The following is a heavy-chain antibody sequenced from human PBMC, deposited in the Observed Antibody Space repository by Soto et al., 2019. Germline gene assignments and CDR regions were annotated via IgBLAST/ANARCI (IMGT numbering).Heavy chain of an antibody. Sequence: ASVKVSCKASGYTFTGYYMHWVRQAPGQGLEWMGWINPNSGGTNYAQKFQGRVTMTRDTSISTAYMELSRLRSDDTAVYYCARTPQQLVLAFDIWGQGTMVTVSS. V-gene: IGHV1-2*02. CDR2: INPNSGGT. J-gene: IGHJ3*02. CDR3: ARTPQQLVLAFDI. D-gene: IGHD6-13*01. CDR1: GYTFTGYY.